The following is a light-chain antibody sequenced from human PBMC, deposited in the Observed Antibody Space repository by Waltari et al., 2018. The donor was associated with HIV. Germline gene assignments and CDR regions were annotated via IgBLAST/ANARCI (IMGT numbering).Light chain of an antibody. J-gene: IGLJ1*01. CDR1: SSDAGGYNY. CDR3: SSYTSSSTGV. Sequence: QSALTQPASVSGSPGQSITISCTGTSSDAGGYNYVSWYQQHPGKAPKLMIYEVSNRPSGVSNRFSGSKSGNTASLTISGLQAEDEADYYCSSYTSSSTGVFGTGTKVTVL. CDR2: EVS. V-gene: IGLV2-14*01.